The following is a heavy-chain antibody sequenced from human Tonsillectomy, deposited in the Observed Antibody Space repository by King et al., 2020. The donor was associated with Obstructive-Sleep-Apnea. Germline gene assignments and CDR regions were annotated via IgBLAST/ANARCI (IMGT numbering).Heavy chain of an antibody. CDR2: ISAYNGNT. CDR1: GYTFTSYG. V-gene: IGHV1-18*04. CDR3: ARGGGGYYDSSGYYRLDAFDI. Sequence: QLVQSGAEVKKPGASVKVSCKASGYTFTSYGISWVRQAPGQGLEWMGWISAYNGNTNYAQKLQGRVTITTDTSTSTAYMELRSLRSDDTAVYYCARGGGGYYDSSGYYRLDAFDIWGQGTMVTVSS. D-gene: IGHD3-22*01. J-gene: IGHJ3*02.